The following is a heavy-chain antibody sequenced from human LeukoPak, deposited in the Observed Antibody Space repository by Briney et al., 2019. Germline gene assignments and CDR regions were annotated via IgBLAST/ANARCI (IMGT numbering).Heavy chain of an antibody. CDR2: ISHDGSNK. CDR3: ARSYYDSTGYRGDFDY. Sequence: PGGSLRLSCAASGFTFSSYAMHWVRQAPGKGLEWVAVISHDGSNKYYADSVKGRFTISRDNSKNTLYLQMNSLRAEDTAVYYCARSYYDSTGYRGDFDYWGQGTLVTVSS. D-gene: IGHD3-22*01. V-gene: IGHV3-30*04. CDR1: GFTFSSYA. J-gene: IGHJ4*02.